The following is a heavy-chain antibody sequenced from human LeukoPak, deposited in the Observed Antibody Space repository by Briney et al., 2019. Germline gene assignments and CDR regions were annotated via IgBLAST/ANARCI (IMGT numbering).Heavy chain of an antibody. D-gene: IGHD6-13*01. CDR2: IYYSGST. CDR3: ARDGTSSNYYGMDV. CDR1: GGSISSYY. V-gene: IGHV4-59*01. J-gene: IGHJ6*02. Sequence: SETLSLTCTVSGGSISSYYWSWIRQPPGKGLEWIGYIYYSGSTNYNPSLKSRVTISVDTSKTQFSLKLSSVTAADTAVYYCARDGTSSNYYGMDVWGQGTTVTVSS.